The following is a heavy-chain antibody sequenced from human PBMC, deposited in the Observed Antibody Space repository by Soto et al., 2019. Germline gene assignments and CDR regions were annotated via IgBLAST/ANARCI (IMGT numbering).Heavy chain of an antibody. D-gene: IGHD3-22*01. Sequence: ASVKVSCKASGYTFTSYYMHWVRQAPGQGLEWMGIINPSGGSTSYAQKFQGRVTMTRDTSTSTVYMELSSLRSEDTAVYYCARATRTYYYDSSGYPPGFPFDIWGQGTMVTVSS. CDR1: GYTFTSYY. CDR3: ARATRTYYYDSSGYPPGFPFDI. CDR2: INPSGGST. V-gene: IGHV1-46*01. J-gene: IGHJ3*02.